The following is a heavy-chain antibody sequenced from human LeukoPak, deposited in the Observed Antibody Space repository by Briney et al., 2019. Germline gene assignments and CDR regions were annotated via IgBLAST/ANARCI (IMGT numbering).Heavy chain of an antibody. CDR2: IYYSGNT. V-gene: IGHV4-31*03. Sequence: SETLSLTCTVSGGSISSGGYYWNWIRQHPGKGLEWTGYIYYSGNTYYNPSLKSRVTISVDTSKNQFSLKLSSVTAADTAVYYCARIEMATITYFDYWGQGTLVTVSS. D-gene: IGHD5-24*01. J-gene: IGHJ4*02. CDR3: ARIEMATITYFDY. CDR1: GGSISSGGYY.